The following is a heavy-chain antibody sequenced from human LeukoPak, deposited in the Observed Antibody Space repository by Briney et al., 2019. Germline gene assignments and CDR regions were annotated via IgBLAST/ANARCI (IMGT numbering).Heavy chain of an antibody. V-gene: IGHV4-39*02. CDR2: IYYSGST. D-gene: IGHD4-23*01. CDR1: GGSISSISSNNYH. Sequence: SETLSLTCIVSGGSISSISSNNYHWGWIRQPPGKGLEWIGSIYYSGSTYYDPSLKSRVTISVDTSKNQFSLKLSSVTAADTALYYCAREMGVVTAHGIDVWGQGTTVTVSS. CDR3: AREMGVVTAHGIDV. J-gene: IGHJ6*02.